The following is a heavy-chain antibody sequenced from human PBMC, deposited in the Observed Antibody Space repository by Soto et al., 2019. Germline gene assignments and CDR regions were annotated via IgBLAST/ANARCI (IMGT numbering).Heavy chain of an antibody. CDR3: ARSPMVRFPYYYYYMDV. V-gene: IGHV4-34*01. Sequence: PSETLSLTCAVYGGSFSGYYWSWIRQPPGKGLEWIGEINHSGSTNYNPSLKSRVTISVDTSKNQFSLKLSSVTAADTAVYYCARSPMVRFPYYYYYMDVWGKGTTVTVSS. D-gene: IGHD3-10*01. CDR1: GGSFSGYY. CDR2: INHSGST. J-gene: IGHJ6*03.